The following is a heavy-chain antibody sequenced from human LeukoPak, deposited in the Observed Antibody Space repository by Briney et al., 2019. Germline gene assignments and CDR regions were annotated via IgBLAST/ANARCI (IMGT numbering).Heavy chain of an antibody. CDR3: ARDRGFGEFCFDY. D-gene: IGHD3-10*01. V-gene: IGHV3-21*01. J-gene: IGHJ4*02. CDR1: GFTFSSYS. CDR2: ISSSSSYI. Sequence: GSLRLSCAASGFTFSSYSMNWVRQAPGKGLEWVSSISSSSSYIYYADSVKGRFTISRDNAKNSLYLQMNSLRAEDTAVYYCARDRGFGEFCFDYWGQGTLVTVSS.